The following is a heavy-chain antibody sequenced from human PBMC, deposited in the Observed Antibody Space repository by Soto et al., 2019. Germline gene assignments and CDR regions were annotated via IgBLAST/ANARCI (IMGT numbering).Heavy chain of an antibody. J-gene: IGHJ4*02. CDR1: GGTFSSYA. V-gene: IGHV1-69*13. D-gene: IGHD2-21*02. CDR2: IIPIFGTA. CDR3: ARVQAYCGGDCYSDY. Sequence: SVKVSCKASGGTFSSYAISWVRQAPGQGLEWMGGIIPIFGTANYAQKFRGRVTITADESTSTAYMELSSLRSEDTAVYYCARVQAYCGGDCYSDYWGQGTLVTVSS.